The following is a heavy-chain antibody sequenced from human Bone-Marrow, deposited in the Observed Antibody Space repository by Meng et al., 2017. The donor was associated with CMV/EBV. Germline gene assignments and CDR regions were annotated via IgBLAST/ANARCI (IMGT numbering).Heavy chain of an antibody. CDR1: GGTFSSYA. V-gene: IGHV1-69*05. Sequence: SVKVSCKASGGTFSSYAISWVRQAPGQGLEWMGGIIPIFGTANYAQKFQGRVTITTDESTSTAYMELSSLRSEDTAVYYCARTQDCSSTSCLPVDAFDIWGQGTMVTVSS. CDR2: IIPIFGTA. CDR3: ARTQDCSSTSCLPVDAFDI. J-gene: IGHJ3*02. D-gene: IGHD2-2*01.